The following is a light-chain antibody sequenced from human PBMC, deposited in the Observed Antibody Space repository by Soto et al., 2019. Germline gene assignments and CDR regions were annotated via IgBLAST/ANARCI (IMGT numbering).Light chain of an antibody. CDR3: TSYAGSNIWV. CDR2: EVN. J-gene: IGLJ3*02. CDR1: SSDVGAYNY. V-gene: IGLV2-8*01. Sequence: SVLTQPPSASGSPGQSVTISCTGTSSDVGAYNYVSWYQHYPGKALKLMIYEVNKRPPGVPDRLSGCKSGNTASLTVSGHQPEDEADYHCTSYAGSNIWVFGGGPKVTVL.